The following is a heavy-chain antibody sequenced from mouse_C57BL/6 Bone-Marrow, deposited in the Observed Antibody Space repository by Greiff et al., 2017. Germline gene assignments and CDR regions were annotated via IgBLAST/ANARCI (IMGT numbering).Heavy chain of an antibody. CDR1: GFTFSSYA. J-gene: IGHJ4*01. Sequence: DVMLVESGEGLVKPGGSLKLSCAAPGFTFSSYAMSWVRQTPEKRLEWVAYISSGGDYIYYADTVKGRFTISRDNARNTLYLQMSSLKSEDTAMYYCTSDPLYYAMDDWGQGTSVTVSS. D-gene: IGHD6-1*01. CDR3: TSDPLYYAMDD. CDR2: ISSGGDYI. V-gene: IGHV5-9-1*02.